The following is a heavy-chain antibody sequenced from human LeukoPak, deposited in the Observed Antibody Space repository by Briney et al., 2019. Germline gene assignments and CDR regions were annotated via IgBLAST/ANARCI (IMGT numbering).Heavy chain of an antibody. J-gene: IGHJ6*02. CDR3: AKGLLWSEVYYYYGMDV. V-gene: IGHV3-9*01. CDR2: ISWNSGSI. Sequence: GGSLRLSCAASGFTFNDYSMHWVRQAPGKGLEWVSGISWNSGSIGYADSVKGRFSISRDNAKNSLYLQMDSLYPEDTAVYYCAKGLLWSEVYYYYGMDVWGQGTTVTVSS. D-gene: IGHD3-10*01. CDR1: GFTFNDYS.